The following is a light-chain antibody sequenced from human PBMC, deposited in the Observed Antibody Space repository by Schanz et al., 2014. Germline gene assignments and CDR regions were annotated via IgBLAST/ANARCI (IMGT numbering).Light chain of an antibody. CDR2: EGS. CDR3: TSYTSVSTWV. J-gene: IGLJ3*02. Sequence: QSALTQPASVSGSPGQSITISCSGTGNDIGMYNLVSWYQQHPGKAPKLIIYEGSARASGVSNRFSGSKSGNTASLTISGLQTEDEADYYCTSYTSVSTWVFGGGTKLTVL. V-gene: IGLV2-14*02. CDR1: GNDIGMYNL.